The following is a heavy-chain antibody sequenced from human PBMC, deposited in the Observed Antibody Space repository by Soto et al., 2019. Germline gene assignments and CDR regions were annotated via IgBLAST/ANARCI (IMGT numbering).Heavy chain of an antibody. CDR1: GFTFSTYW. V-gene: IGHV3-7*01. J-gene: IGHJ6*02. D-gene: IGHD1-26*01. CDR2: IKQDRTEK. CDR3: TTSPHRDSERVFV. Sequence: PGGSLRLSCAASGFTFSTYWMSWVRRTPGKGLEWVANIKQDRTEKYYVDSVRGRLTVSRDNAKSSLYLQMNSLRVEDTAVYYCTTSPHRDSERVFVWGQGTTVTVSS.